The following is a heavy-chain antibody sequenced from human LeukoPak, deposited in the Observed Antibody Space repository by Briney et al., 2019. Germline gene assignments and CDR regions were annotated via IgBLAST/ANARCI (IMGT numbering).Heavy chain of an antibody. CDR2: IYSGGST. CDR1: GFSFGSYA. D-gene: IGHD4-17*01. V-gene: IGHV3-53*01. Sequence: GGSLRLSCAGSGFSFGSYAMSWVRQAPGKGLEWVSVIYSGGSTYYADSVKGRFTTSRDNSKNTLYLQMNSLRAEDTAVYYCARDRPYGDYAPYYYGMDVWGQGTTVTVSS. CDR3: ARDRPYGDYAPYYYGMDV. J-gene: IGHJ6*02.